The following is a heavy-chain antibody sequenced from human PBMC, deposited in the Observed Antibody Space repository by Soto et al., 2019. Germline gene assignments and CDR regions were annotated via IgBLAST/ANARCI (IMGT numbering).Heavy chain of an antibody. V-gene: IGHV4-61*01. CDR1: GGSVSSGSYY. D-gene: IGHD3-10*01. CDR3: AIGFGDYGNWFDP. CDR2: IYYSGST. J-gene: IGHJ5*02. Sequence: KTSETLSLTCTVSGGSVSSGSYYWSWIRQPPGKGLEWIGYIYYSGSTNYNPSLKSRVTISVDTSKNQFSLKLSSVTAADTAVYYCAIGFGDYGNWFDPWGQGTLVTVSS.